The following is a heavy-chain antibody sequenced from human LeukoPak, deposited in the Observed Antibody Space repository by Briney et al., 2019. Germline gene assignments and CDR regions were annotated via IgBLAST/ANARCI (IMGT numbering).Heavy chain of an antibody. CDR2: ISSSGSTI. J-gene: IGHJ4*02. CDR1: GFTFSSHE. Sequence: GGSLRLSCAASGFTFSSHEMNWVRQAPGKGLEWVSYISSSGSTIYYADSVKGRFTISRDNAKNSLYLQMNSLRAEDTAVYYCASQISGYCSGGSCYSRDYWGQGTLVTVSS. V-gene: IGHV3-48*03. CDR3: ASQISGYCSGGSCYSRDY. D-gene: IGHD2-15*01.